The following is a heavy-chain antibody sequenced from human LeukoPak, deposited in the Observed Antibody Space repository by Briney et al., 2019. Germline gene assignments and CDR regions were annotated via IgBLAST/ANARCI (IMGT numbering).Heavy chain of an antibody. D-gene: IGHD5-12*01. CDR2: INQDGSEK. Sequence: PGGSLRLSCAASGFTFSSYAMSWVRQAPGKGLEWVANINQDGSEKYYVDSVKGRFTISRDNAKNSLYLQMNSLRAEDAAVYYCARVRIVAGIDCWGQGTLVTVSS. CDR3: ARVRIVAGIDC. J-gene: IGHJ4*02. V-gene: IGHV3-7*03. CDR1: GFTFSSYA.